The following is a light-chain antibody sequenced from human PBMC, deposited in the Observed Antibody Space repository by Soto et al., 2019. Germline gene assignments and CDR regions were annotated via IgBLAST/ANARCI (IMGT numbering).Light chain of an antibody. V-gene: IGLV2-8*01. J-gene: IGLJ2*01. CDR2: EVG. CDR3: SSYGGSDNLMV. Sequence: QSALTQPPSASGSPGQSVTVSCTGTSSGVGGYNYVSWYQQHPGKAHKLMIYEVGKRPSGVPDRFSGSKSVNTASLTISGLQAEDEADYYCSSYGGSDNLMVFGGGTKLTVL. CDR1: SSGVGGYNY.